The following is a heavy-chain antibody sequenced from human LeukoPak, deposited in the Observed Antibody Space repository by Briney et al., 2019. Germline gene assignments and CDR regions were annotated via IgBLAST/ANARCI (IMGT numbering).Heavy chain of an antibody. CDR1: GFTLCSYW. CDR3: ARVSSVYAY. CDR2: INSGGSST. J-gene: IGHJ4*02. V-gene: IGHV3-74*01. D-gene: IGHD3-22*01. Sequence: PRGALRLSCAASGFTLCSYWKRWVRPAPGEGLVWVSRINSGGSSTSYADSVKGRCTLSRDNAKNTLYLQMNSLRAEHTALYYCARVSSVYAYSGQGTLVTV.